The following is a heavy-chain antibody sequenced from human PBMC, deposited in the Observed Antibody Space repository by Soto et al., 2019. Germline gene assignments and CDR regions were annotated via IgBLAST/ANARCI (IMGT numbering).Heavy chain of an antibody. V-gene: IGHV1-18*01. CDR2: ISAYNGNT. D-gene: IGHD2-2*01. Sequence: GASVKVSCKASGYTFTSYGISWVRQAPGQGLEWMGWISAYNGNTNYAQKLQGRVTMTTDTSTSTAYMELRSLRSDDTAVYYCARDIGYCSSTSGYAMFGYYYYGMDVWGQGTTVTVSS. J-gene: IGHJ6*02. CDR1: GYTFTSYG. CDR3: ARDIGYCSSTSGYAMFGYYYYGMDV.